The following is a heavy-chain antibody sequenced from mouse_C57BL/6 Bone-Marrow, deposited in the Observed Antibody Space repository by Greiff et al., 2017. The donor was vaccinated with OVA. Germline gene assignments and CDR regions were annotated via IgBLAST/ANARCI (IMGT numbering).Heavy chain of an antibody. CDR2: IDPSDSYT. CDR1: GYTFTSYW. J-gene: IGHJ2*01. CDR3: ARYTTVVATDDFDY. D-gene: IGHD1-1*01. V-gene: IGHV1-50*01. Sequence: VQLQQPGAELVKPGASVKLSCKASGYTFTSYWMQWVKQRPGQGLEWIGEIDPSDSYTNYNQKLKGKATLTVDTYSSTAYMQLRSLTSEDSAVYYCARYTTVVATDDFDYWGQGTTLTVSS.